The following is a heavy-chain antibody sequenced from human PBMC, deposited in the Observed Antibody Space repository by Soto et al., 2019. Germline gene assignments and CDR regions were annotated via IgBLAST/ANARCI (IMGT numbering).Heavy chain of an antibody. J-gene: IGHJ6*02. D-gene: IGHD2-15*01. CDR2: ISAYNGNT. Sequence: ASVKVSCKASGYTFTSYGISWVRQAPGQGLEWMGWISAYNGNTNYAQKLQGRVTMTTDTSTSTAYMELRSLRSDDTAVYYCARETVFCSGGSCYRFNGMDVWGQGTTVTVSS. CDR1: GYTFTSYG. V-gene: IGHV1-18*01. CDR3: ARETVFCSGGSCYRFNGMDV.